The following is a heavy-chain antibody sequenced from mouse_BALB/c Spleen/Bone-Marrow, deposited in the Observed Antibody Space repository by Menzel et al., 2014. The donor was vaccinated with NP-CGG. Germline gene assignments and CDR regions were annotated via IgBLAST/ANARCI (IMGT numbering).Heavy chain of an antibody. CDR3: ARDHYGYYTMDY. D-gene: IGHD1-2*01. Sequence: EVKVVESGGGLVKPGGSLKLSCAASGFTFSSYAMSWVRQSPEKRLEWVADISSGGSYTYYPDTVTGRFTISRDNAKNTLYLEMSSLRSEDTAMYYCARDHYGYYTMDYWGQGTSVTVSS. J-gene: IGHJ4*01. V-gene: IGHV5-9-4*01. CDR1: GFTFSSYA. CDR2: ISSGGSYT.